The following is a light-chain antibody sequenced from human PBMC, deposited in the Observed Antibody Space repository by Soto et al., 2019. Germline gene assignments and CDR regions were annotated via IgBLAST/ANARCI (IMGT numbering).Light chain of an antibody. CDR3: QQYNSSPYT. V-gene: IGKV1-5*01. CDR2: DAS. J-gene: IGKJ2*01. CDR1: QSISSW. Sequence: DIQMTQSPSTLSASVGDRVTITCRASQSISSWLAWYQQKPGKAPKLLIYDASSLESGVPSRFSGSGSGTEVTLTISSLQPDDFATYYCQQYNSSPYTFGQGTKLEIK.